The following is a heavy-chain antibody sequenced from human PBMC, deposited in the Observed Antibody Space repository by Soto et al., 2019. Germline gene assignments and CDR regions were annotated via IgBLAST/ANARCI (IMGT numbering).Heavy chain of an antibody. CDR2: IQASGTN. CDR1: GGSLTSYS. CDR3: ARSYYIDAFDI. J-gene: IGHJ3*02. D-gene: IGHD2-21*01. Sequence: QVQLQESAPGLVQPSETLSLTCIVSGGSLTSYSFNWIRQPAGQGLEWIGHIQASGTNNHNPSLRSRVTMSRDTSKNQFSLTLNSVTAAYTALYSCARSYYIDAFDIWGQGTMVTVSS. V-gene: IGHV4-4*07.